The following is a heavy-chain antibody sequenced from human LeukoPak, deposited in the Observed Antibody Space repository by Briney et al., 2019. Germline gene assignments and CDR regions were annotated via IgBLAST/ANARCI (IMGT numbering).Heavy chain of an antibody. CDR2: IRYDGSNK. J-gene: IGHJ4*02. CDR3: AKDSRNYFSPDY. V-gene: IGHV3-30*02. D-gene: IGHD1-7*01. CDR1: GFIFSSYG. Sequence: PGGSLRLSCAASGFIFSSYGMHWVRQAPGTGLEWVAFIRYDGSNKYYGDSVKGRFTISRDNSKNTLYLQMNSLRAEDTAVYYCAKDSRNYFSPDYWGQGTLVTVSS.